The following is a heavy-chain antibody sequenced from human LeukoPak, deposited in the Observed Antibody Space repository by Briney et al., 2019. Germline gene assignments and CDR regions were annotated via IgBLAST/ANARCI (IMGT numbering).Heavy chain of an antibody. CDR2: IKQDGTGD. J-gene: IGHJ4*02. D-gene: IGHD3-10*01. CDR3: ARDFGEHVDYFDQ. V-gene: IGHV3-7*03. CDR1: GFTFSNYW. Sequence: PGGSLRLSCVASGFTFSNYWMSWVRQAPGKGLEWVANIKQDGTGDYYEASVRGRITISRDNAKNSLYLQMNSLRVEDTGFYYCARDFGEHVDYFDQWGQGTLVTVSS.